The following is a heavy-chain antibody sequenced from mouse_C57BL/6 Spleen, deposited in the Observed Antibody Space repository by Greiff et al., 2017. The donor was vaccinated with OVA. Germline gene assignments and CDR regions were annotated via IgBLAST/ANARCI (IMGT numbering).Heavy chain of an antibody. Sequence: QVQLQQPGAELVKPGASVKLSCKASGYTFTSYWMQWVKQRPGQGLEWIGEIDPSDSYTNYNQKFKGKATLTVDTSSSTAYMQLSSLTSEDSAVYYCARDYSNYMGFAYWGQGTLVTVSA. J-gene: IGHJ3*01. D-gene: IGHD2-5*01. CDR1: GYTFTSYW. CDR2: IDPSDSYT. V-gene: IGHV1-50*01. CDR3: ARDYSNYMGFAY.